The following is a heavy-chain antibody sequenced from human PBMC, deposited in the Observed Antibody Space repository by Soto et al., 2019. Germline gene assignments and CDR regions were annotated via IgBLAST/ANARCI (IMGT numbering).Heavy chain of an antibody. V-gene: IGHV3-30*18. CDR2: ISYDGSNK. J-gene: IGHJ4*02. CDR1: GFTFSSYG. CDR3: AKEPEY. Sequence: QVQLVESGGGVVQPGRSLRLSCAASGFTFSSYGMHWVRQAPGKGLEWVAVISYDGSNKYYADSVKGRFTISRDNSKNTLYLQMNSLRAEDTAVYYCAKEPEYWGQGTLVTVSS.